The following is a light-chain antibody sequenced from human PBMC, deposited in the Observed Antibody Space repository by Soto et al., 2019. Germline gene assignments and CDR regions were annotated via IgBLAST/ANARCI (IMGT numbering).Light chain of an antibody. Sequence: EILLTQSPDSLYLSPGDRATLSCRASQSFSSTFFAWYQQKPGQAPRLLIYGASSRATGIPDRFSGSGSGTDFPPAISRLEPEDFAVYYCQQYASSVTFGHGNKVEIK. J-gene: IGKJ1*01. CDR1: QSFSSTF. CDR3: QQYASSVT. V-gene: IGKV3-20*01. CDR2: GAS.